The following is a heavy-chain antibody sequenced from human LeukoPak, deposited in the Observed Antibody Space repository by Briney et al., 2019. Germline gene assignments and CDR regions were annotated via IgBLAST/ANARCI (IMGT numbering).Heavy chain of an antibody. D-gene: IGHD3-22*01. CDR2: IIPIFGTA. J-gene: IGHJ4*02. V-gene: IGHV1-69*13. Sequence: SVKVSCKASGGTFSSYAISWVRQATGQGLEWMGGIIPIFGTANYAQKFQGRVTITADESTSTAYMELSSLRSEDTAVYYCARDYYDSSGYEPEYYFDYWGQGTLVTVSS. CDR1: GGTFSSYA. CDR3: ARDYYDSSGYEPEYYFDY.